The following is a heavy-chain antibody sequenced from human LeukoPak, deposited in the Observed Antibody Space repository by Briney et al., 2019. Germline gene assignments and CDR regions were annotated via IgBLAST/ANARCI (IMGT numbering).Heavy chain of an antibody. CDR3: ARQRRVLKRGGSGYYGSGSYSIAYYFDY. J-gene: IGHJ4*02. Sequence: ASVKVSCKASGYTFTSYGTSWVRQAPGQGLEWMGWISAYNGNTNYAQKLQGRVTMTTDTSTSTAYMELRSLRSDDTAVYYCARQRRVLKRGGSGYYGSGSYSIAYYFDYWGQGTLVTVSS. D-gene: IGHD3-10*01. V-gene: IGHV1-18*04. CDR2: ISAYNGNT. CDR1: GYTFTSYG.